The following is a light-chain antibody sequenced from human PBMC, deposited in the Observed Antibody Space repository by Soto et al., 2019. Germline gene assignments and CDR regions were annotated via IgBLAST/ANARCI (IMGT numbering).Light chain of an antibody. Sequence: QSALTQPASVSGSPGQSITISCTGTSSDVGGYNYVSWYQQHPGKAPKLMIYDVSNRPSGVSNRFSGSKSGNTASLTISGLQAEDEADYYCSSYTGSRPVVFGGGTKLTVL. CDR2: DVS. CDR3: SSYTGSRPVV. J-gene: IGLJ2*01. V-gene: IGLV2-14*01. CDR1: SSDVGGYNY.